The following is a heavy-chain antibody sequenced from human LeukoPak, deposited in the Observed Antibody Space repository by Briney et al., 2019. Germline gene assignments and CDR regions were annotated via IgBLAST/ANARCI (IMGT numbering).Heavy chain of an antibody. CDR3: AREYEQLVERGINWFDP. Sequence: ASVKVSCKASGYTFTGYYMHWVRQAPGQGLEWIGCINPNSGGTNYAQKFQGRVTMIRDTSISTVYMDLSRLRSDDTAIYYCAREYEQLVERGINWFDPWGQGTLVTVSS. CDR2: INPNSGGT. D-gene: IGHD6-6*01. CDR1: GYTFTGYY. J-gene: IGHJ5*02. V-gene: IGHV1-2*02.